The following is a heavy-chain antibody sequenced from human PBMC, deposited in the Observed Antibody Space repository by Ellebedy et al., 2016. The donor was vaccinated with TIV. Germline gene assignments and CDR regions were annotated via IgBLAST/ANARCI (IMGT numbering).Heavy chain of an antibody. Sequence: GGSLRLXXAASGFTFNNAWMSWIRQAPGKWLEWVGRIKTKSAGGTTDYPAPVKGRFTASRDDSKDTLYLQMDSLRPDDTALYYCATGGHYFGSWGQGTLVTVSS. CDR2: IKTKSAGGTT. J-gene: IGHJ4*02. CDR3: ATGGHYFGS. D-gene: IGHD3-10*01. V-gene: IGHV3-15*01. CDR1: GFTFNNAW.